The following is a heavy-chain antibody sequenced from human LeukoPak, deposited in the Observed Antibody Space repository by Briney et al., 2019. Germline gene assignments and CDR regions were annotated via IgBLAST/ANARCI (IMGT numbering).Heavy chain of an antibody. CDR1: GGSISSGDYY. D-gene: IGHD3-3*01. CDR2: IYYSGST. CDR3: ARGLTNDFWSGPYYYGMDV. J-gene: IGHJ6*02. Sequence: PSETLSLTCTVSGGSISSGDYYWSWIRQPPGKGLEWIGYIYYSGSTYYNPSLKSRVTISVDTSKNQFSLKLSSVTAADTAVYYCARGLTNDFWSGPYYYGMDVWGQGTTVTVSS. V-gene: IGHV4-30-4*01.